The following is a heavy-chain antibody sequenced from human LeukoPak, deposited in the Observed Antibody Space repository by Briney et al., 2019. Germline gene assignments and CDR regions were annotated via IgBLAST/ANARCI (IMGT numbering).Heavy chain of an antibody. V-gene: IGHV4-59*08. CDR2: IHYSGTT. D-gene: IGHD3-22*01. CDR1: GGSISTYY. CDR3: ATDSSGYSDAFDI. Sequence: PSETLSLTCTVSGGSISTYYWSWIRQPPGKGLEWIGYIHYSGTTNYNPSLKNRVTISLDTSKNQFSLNLSSVTAADTAVYYCATDSSGYSDAFDIWGQGTMVTVSS. J-gene: IGHJ3*02.